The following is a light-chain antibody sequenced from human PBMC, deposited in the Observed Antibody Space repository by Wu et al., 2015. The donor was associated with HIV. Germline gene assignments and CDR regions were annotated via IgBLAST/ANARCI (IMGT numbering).Light chain of an antibody. CDR3: QQLNSYPPGFP. Sequence: DIQLTQSPSFLSASVGDRVTITCRASQGISSYLAWYQQKPGKAPKLLIYAASTLQSGVPSRFSGSGSGTEFTLTISSLQPEDFATYYCQQLNSYPPGFPFGGGTKVEIK. CDR2: AAS. CDR1: QGISSY. V-gene: IGKV1-9*01. J-gene: IGKJ4*01.